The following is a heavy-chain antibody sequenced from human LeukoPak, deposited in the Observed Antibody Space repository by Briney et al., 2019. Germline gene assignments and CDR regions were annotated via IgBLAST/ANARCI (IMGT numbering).Heavy chain of an antibody. V-gene: IGHV1-18*01. Sequence: ASVKVSCKASGYTFTIYGISWVRQAPGQGLEWMGWISAYNGNTNYAQKLQGRVTMTTDTSTSTAYMELRSLRSDDTAVYYCARARTGTAGDDFDYWGQGTLVTVSS. CDR2: ISAYNGNT. J-gene: IGHJ4*02. CDR1: GYTFTIYG. CDR3: ARARTGTAGDDFDY. D-gene: IGHD1-1*01.